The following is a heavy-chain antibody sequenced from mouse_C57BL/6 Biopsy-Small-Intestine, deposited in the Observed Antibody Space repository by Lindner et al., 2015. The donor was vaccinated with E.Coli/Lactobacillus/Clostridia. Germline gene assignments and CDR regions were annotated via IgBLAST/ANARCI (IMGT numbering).Heavy chain of an antibody. J-gene: IGHJ4*01. CDR1: GFTFRDYG. Sequence: VQLQESGGGLVKPGGSLKLSCAASGFTFRDYGMHWVRQAPEKGLEWVAYISSGSSTIYYADTVKGRFTISRDNAKNTLFLQMTSLRSEDAAMYYCARPYYYSMDYWGQGTSVTVS. V-gene: IGHV5-17*01. CDR2: ISSGSSTI. CDR3: ARPYYYSMDY.